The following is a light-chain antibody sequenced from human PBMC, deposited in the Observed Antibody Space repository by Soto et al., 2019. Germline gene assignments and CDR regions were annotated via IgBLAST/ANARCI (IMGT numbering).Light chain of an antibody. J-gene: IGKJ1*01. CDR2: KVS. Sequence: DVVMTQSPLSLPVTLGQPASISCRSSQSPLYSDGNTYLSWFQQRPGQSPRRLIYKVSNRDSWVPDRFSGSGSGTDFTLKISRVEAEDVGVYYCMQGTHWPWTFGQGTKVEIK. CDR1: QSPLYSDGNTY. CDR3: MQGTHWPWT. V-gene: IGKV2-30*01.